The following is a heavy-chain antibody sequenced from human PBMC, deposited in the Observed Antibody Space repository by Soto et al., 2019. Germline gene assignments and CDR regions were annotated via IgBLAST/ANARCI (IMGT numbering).Heavy chain of an antibody. J-gene: IGHJ4*02. Sequence: QVQLQESGPGLVKPSQTLSLTCTVSGDSLSRGGYYWSWIRQHPGKGLEWIGYIYFSGSAYYNPSLKSRVTMSIATSKNQFSLRLTSLTAADTAVYYCAKSSVRGIKHSWGQGTLAIVSS. V-gene: IGHV4-31*03. CDR2: IYFSGSA. CDR1: GDSLSRGGYY. D-gene: IGHD3-10*01. CDR3: AKSSVRGIKHS.